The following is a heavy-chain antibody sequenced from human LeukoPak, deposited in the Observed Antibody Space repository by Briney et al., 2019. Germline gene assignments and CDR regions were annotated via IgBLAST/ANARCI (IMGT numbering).Heavy chain of an antibody. CDR2: ISSSGSTI. Sequence: GGSLRLSCTASGFMFSSYAMSWVRQAPGKGLEWVSYISSSGSTIYYADSVKGRFTISRDNAKNSLYLQMNSLRAEDTAVYYCARVRPTYDAFDIWGQGTMVTVSS. CDR1: GFMFSSYA. V-gene: IGHV3-48*03. J-gene: IGHJ3*02. CDR3: ARVRPTYDAFDI.